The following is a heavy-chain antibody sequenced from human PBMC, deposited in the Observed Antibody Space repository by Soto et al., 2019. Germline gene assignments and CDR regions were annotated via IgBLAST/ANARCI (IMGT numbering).Heavy chain of an antibody. J-gene: IGHJ4*02. V-gene: IGHV3-23*01. CDR2: ISDSGVST. CDR3: AKRVYSSGWTGGFEY. Sequence: EVQLLESGGGLVQPGGSLRLSCAASRFTFSSYAMSWVRQAPGKGLEWVSGISDSGVSTYYADSVKGRFTISRDNSKNTLYVQMNSLRVEDTAVYYCAKRVYSSGWTGGFEYWGQGTLVTVSS. D-gene: IGHD6-19*01. CDR1: RFTFSSYA.